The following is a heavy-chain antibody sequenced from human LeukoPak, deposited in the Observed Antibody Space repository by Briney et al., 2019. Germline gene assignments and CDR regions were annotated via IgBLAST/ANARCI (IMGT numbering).Heavy chain of an antibody. J-gene: IGHJ4*02. D-gene: IGHD6-19*01. V-gene: IGHV3-30*04. CDR2: ISYDGSNK. CDR3: AKDSLSYSSGWYNLGYFDY. Sequence: GGSLRLSCAASGFTFSSYAMHWVRQAPGKGLEWVAVISYDGSNKYYADSVKGRFTISRDNSKNTLYLQMNSLRAEDTAVYYCAKDSLSYSSGWYNLGYFDYWGQGTLVTVSS. CDR1: GFTFSSYA.